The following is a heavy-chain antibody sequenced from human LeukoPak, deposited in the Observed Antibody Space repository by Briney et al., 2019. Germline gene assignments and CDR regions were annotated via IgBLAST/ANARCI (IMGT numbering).Heavy chain of an antibody. D-gene: IGHD3-16*01. J-gene: IGHJ4*02. CDR1: GFTFSNYA. CDR3: AKVYYDYVWGSSPFDY. CDR2: ISGSGGST. V-gene: IGHV3-23*01. Sequence: PGGSLRLSCAASGFTFSNYAMSWVRQAPGKGLEWVSGISGSGGSTYYADSVKGRLTISRDNSKNTLYLQMDSLRAEDTAVYYCAKVYYDYVWGSSPFDYWGQGTLVTVSS.